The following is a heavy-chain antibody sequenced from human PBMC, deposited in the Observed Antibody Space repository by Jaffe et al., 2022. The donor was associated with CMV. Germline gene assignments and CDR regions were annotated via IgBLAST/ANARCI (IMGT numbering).Heavy chain of an antibody. J-gene: IGHJ3*02. CDR2: IYYSGST. V-gene: IGHV4-39*01. CDR1: GGSISSSSYY. D-gene: IGHD3-22*01. Sequence: QLQLQESGPGLVKPSETLSLTCTVSGGSISSSSYYWGWIRQPPGKGLEWIGSIYYSGSTYYNPSLKSRVTISVDTSKNQFSLKLSSVTAADTAVYYCARHSHYPYDSSGYYYGMNAFDIWGQGTMVTVSS. CDR3: ARHSHYPYDSSGYYYGMNAFDI.